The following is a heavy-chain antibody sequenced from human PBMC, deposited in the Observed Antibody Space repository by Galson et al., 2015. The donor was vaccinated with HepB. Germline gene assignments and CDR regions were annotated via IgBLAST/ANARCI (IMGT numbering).Heavy chain of an antibody. CDR3: AALRQGY. J-gene: IGHJ4*02. V-gene: IGHV3-30*03. D-gene: IGHD5-12*01. Sequence: SLRLSCAASGFTFSSYGMHWVRQAPGKGLEWVAVISYDGSNKYYADSVKGRFTISRDNSKNTLYLQMNSLRAEDTAVYYCAALRQGYWGQGTLVTVSS. CDR2: ISYDGSNK. CDR1: GFTFSSYG.